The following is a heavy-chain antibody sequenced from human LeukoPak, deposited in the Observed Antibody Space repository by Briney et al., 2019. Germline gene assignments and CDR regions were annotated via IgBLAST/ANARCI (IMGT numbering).Heavy chain of an antibody. CDR1: GYTFTSYY. Sequence: ASVKVSCKASGYTFTSYYMHWVRQAPGQGLEWMGIINPSGGSTSYAQKFQGRVTMTRDTSTSTVYMELSSLRSEDTAVYYCARGGRDSGGHGKTPPGYWGQGTLVTVSS. CDR3: ARGGRDSGGHGKTPPGY. V-gene: IGHV1-46*03. D-gene: IGHD2-21*01. J-gene: IGHJ4*02. CDR2: INPSGGST.